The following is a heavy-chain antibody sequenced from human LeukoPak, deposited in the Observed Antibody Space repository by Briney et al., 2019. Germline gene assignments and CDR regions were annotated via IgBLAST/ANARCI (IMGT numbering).Heavy chain of an antibody. D-gene: IGHD1-26*01. CDR2: ISSSGSTI. J-gene: IGHJ4*02. Sequence: GGSLRLSCAASGFTFSSYEMNWVRQAPGRGLEWVSYISSSGSTIYYADSVKGRFTISRDNAKNSLYLQMNSLRAEDTAVYYCARARRIVGATTTCYFDYWGQGTLVTVSS. CDR1: GFTFSSYE. V-gene: IGHV3-48*03. CDR3: ARARRIVGATTTCYFDY.